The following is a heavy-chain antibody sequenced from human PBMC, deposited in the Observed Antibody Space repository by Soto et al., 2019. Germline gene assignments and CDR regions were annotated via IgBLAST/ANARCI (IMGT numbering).Heavy chain of an antibody. Sequence: RGESLKISCKGSGYSFTSYWISWVRQMPGKGLEWMGRIDPSDSYTNYSPSFQGHVTISADKSISTAYLQWSSLKASDTAMYYCARGCSSTSCYSRSTYGMDVWGQGTTVTV. CDR1: GYSFTSYW. D-gene: IGHD2-2*01. CDR2: IDPSDSYT. J-gene: IGHJ6*02. CDR3: ARGCSSTSCYSRSTYGMDV. V-gene: IGHV5-10-1*01.